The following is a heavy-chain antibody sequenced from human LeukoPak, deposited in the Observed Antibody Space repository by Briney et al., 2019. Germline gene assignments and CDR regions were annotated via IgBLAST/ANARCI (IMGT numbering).Heavy chain of an antibody. CDR1: GGTFSSYA. V-gene: IGHV1-69*13. Sequence: ASVKVSCKASGGTFSSYAISWVRQAPGQGLEWMGGIIPIFGTANYAQKFQGRVTITADESTSTAYMELSSLRSEDTAVYYCARVRLITMVRGRDNYYYYYMDVWGKGTTVTISS. D-gene: IGHD3-10*01. J-gene: IGHJ6*03. CDR2: IIPIFGTA. CDR3: ARVRLITMVRGRDNYYYYYMDV.